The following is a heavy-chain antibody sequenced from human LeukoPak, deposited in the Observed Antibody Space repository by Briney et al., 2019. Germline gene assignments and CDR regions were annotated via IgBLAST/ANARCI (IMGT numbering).Heavy chain of an antibody. CDR1: GLTFRSYS. J-gene: IGHJ6*03. Sequence: PGGSLGLFCGASGLTFRSYSMNWVREAPGKGLEWVSSISSSSSYIFYADSVKGRFTISRDNAKNSLYLQMNSLRAEDTAVYYCARDQGIAAAGYYYYYYMDVWGKGTTVTVSS. D-gene: IGHD6-13*01. CDR3: ARDQGIAAAGYYYYYYMDV. CDR2: ISSSSSYI. V-gene: IGHV3-21*01.